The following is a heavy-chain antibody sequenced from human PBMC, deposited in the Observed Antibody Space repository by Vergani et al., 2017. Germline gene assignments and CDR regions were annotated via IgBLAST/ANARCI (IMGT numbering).Heavy chain of an antibody. CDR3: ARVRGDGYNGRLDY. Sequence: QVQLVQSGAEVKKPGSSVKVSCKASGGTFSSSAISWVRQAPGQGLEWMGGVIPIFGTANYAQNFQGRVTITADESTSTAYMELSSLRSEDTAVYYCARVRGDGYNGRLDYWGQGTLVTVSS. CDR1: GGTFSSSA. D-gene: IGHD5-24*01. J-gene: IGHJ4*02. CDR2: VIPIFGTA. V-gene: IGHV1-69*01.